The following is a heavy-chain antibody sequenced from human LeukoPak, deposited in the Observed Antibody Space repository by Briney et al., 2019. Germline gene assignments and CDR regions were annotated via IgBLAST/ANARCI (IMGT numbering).Heavy chain of an antibody. CDR2: INHSGST. J-gene: IGHJ6*02. V-gene: IGHV4-34*01. D-gene: IGHD6-19*01. CDR1: GGSFSGYY. CDR3: ARSSGWLRYGMDV. Sequence: PSETLSLTCAVYGGSFSGYYWSWIRQPPGKGLEWIGEINHSGSTNYNPSLKSRVTISVDTSKNQFSLKLSSVTAADTAVYYCARSSGWLRYGMDVWGQGTTVTVSS.